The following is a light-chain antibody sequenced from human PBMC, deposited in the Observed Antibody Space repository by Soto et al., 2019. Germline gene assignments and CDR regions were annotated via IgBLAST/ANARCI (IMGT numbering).Light chain of an antibody. J-gene: IGKJ3*01. CDR1: QGISSY. V-gene: IGKV1-9*01. CDR2: AAS. CDR3: QQLNSYPRVT. Sequence: DIQLTQSPSFLSASVGDRVTITCRASQGISSYLAWYQQKPGKAPKLLIYAASTLQSGVPSRFSGSGSGTEFTLTISSLPPEDFATYYCQQLNSYPRVTFGPGTKVDIK.